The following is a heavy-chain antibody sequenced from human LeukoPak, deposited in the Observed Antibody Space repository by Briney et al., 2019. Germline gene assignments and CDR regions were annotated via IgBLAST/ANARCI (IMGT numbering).Heavy chain of an antibody. Sequence: PGGSLRLSCAASGFTFSSYGMHWVRQAPGKGLEWVSYISSSGSTIYYADSVKGRFTISRDNAKNSLYLQMNSLRAEDTAVYYCARDLGDIAYRGAFYYWGQGTLVTVSS. J-gene: IGHJ4*02. CDR1: GFTFSSYG. CDR3: ARDLGDIAYRGAFYY. V-gene: IGHV3-48*04. D-gene: IGHD2-21*01. CDR2: ISSSGSTI.